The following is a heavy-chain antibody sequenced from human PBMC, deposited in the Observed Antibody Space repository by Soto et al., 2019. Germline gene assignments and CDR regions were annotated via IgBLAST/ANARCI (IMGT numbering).Heavy chain of an antibody. CDR2: ISYDGSNK. CDR3: AKEIYDFWSGYYLSAFDY. V-gene: IGHV3-30*18. CDR1: GFTFSSYG. D-gene: IGHD3-3*01. Sequence: GGSLRLSCAASGFTFSSYGMHWVRQAPGKGLEWVAVISYDGSNKYYADSVKGRFTISRDNSKNTLYLQMNSLRAEDTAVYYCAKEIYDFWSGYYLSAFDYWGQGTLVTVSS. J-gene: IGHJ4*02.